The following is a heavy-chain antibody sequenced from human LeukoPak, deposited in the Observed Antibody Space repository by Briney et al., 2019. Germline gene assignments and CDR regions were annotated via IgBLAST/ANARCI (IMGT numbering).Heavy chain of an antibody. CDR2: VSPYSGAT. Sequence: ASVKVSCKAAGYTFTGSYMHWVRQAPGQGLEWMGWVSPYSGATKYAQKFQVRAIMTTDTSISAVSMDLNRLTSDDTAVYYCARDLTNGDGYNLPHYWGQGTLVTVSS. V-gene: IGHV1-2*02. J-gene: IGHJ4*02. CDR1: GYTFTGSY. CDR3: ARDLTNGDGYNLPHY. D-gene: IGHD5-24*01.